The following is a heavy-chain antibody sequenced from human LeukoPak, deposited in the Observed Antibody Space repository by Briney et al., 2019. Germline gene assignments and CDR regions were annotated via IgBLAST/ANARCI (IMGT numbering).Heavy chain of an antibody. CDR3: ARESPSMVRGGPVDP. CDR2: IYHRGST. Sequence: PSETLSLTCTLSGGALRSGGYYWHWIRQFPGKGLEWIGCIYHRGSTTYNPSLTSRITMSVDTSKNQFSLKLTSVTAADTAVYYCARESPSMVRGGPVDPWGQGTLVTVSS. D-gene: IGHD3-10*01. V-gene: IGHV4-31*03. J-gene: IGHJ5*02. CDR1: GGALRSGGYY.